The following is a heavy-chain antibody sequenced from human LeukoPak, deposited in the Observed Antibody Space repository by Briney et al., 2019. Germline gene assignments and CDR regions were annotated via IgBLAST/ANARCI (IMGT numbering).Heavy chain of an antibody. CDR1: GFTFTGYW. V-gene: IGHV3-74*01. Sequence: GGSLRLSCAASGFTFTGYWMHWVRQAPGKGLVWVSRINSDGSSTSYADSVKGRFTISRDNTKNTLYLQMNSLRAEDTAAYYCVRGGSYSTNPFDIWGQGTMVTVSS. D-gene: IGHD1-26*01. CDR2: INSDGSST. J-gene: IGHJ3*02. CDR3: VRGGSYSTNPFDI.